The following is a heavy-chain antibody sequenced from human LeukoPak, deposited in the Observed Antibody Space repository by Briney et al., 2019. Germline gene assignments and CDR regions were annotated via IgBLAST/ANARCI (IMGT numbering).Heavy chain of an antibody. D-gene: IGHD3-22*01. CDR1: GFTFSSYW. Sequence: GEFLRLSCAASGFTFSSYWMHWVRQAPGKGLVWVSRINSDGSSTTYADSVKGRFTISRDNAKNTLYLQMNSLRAEDTAMYYCVRQYSYDSSGYYPWDYWGQGTLVTVSS. J-gene: IGHJ4*02. CDR2: INSDGSST. V-gene: IGHV3-74*01. CDR3: VRQYSYDSSGYYPWDY.